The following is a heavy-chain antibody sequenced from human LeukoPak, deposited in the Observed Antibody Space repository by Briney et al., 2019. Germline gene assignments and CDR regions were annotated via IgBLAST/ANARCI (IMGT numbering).Heavy chain of an antibody. CDR1: GFTVSRYW. CDR3: ARDLTGPYDH. J-gene: IGHJ4*02. V-gene: IGHV3-74*01. D-gene: IGHD3-22*01. CDR2: INVEGNYI. Sequence: PGGSLRLSCAASGFTVSRYWMHWVRQAPGEGLVWVARINVEGNYIDYAESVKGRFTISRDSAMNTLYLQMNSVRAEDTAVHSCARDLTGPYDHWGQGTLVTVSS.